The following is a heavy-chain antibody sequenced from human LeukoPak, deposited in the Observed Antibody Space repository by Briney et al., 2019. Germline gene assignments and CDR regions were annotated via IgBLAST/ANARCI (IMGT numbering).Heavy chain of an antibody. CDR1: GYTFTSYY. V-gene: IGHV1-46*01. CDR3: ARDNCGGDCYIDAFDI. D-gene: IGHD2-21*02. J-gene: IGHJ3*02. Sequence: ASVKVSCKASGYTFTSYYMHWVRQAPGQGLEWMGIINPSGGSTSYAQKFQGRVTMTRDTSTSTVYMELSSLRSEDTAVYYCARDNCGGDCYIDAFDIWGQGTMVTVSS. CDR2: INPSGGST.